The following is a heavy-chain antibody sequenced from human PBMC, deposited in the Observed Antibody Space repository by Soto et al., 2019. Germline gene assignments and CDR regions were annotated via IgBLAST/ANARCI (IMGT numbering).Heavy chain of an antibody. J-gene: IGHJ5*02. CDR1: GFTFSSYS. V-gene: IGHV3-48*02. Sequence: EVQLVESGGGLVQPGGSLRLSCAASGFTFSSYSMNWGRQAPGKGLEWVSYISSSSSTIYYADSVKGRFNISRDNAKNSLYLQINSLRDEDTAVYYCARESAALNWFDPWGQGTLVTVSS. D-gene: IGHD2-2*01. CDR3: ARESAALNWFDP. CDR2: ISSSSSTI.